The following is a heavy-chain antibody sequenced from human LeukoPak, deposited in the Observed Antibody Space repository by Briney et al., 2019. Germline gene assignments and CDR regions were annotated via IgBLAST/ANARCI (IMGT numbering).Heavy chain of an antibody. V-gene: IGHV1-18*01. CDR1: GYTFASYG. CDR2: ISVYSGNT. D-gene: IGHD2-8*01. Sequence: VKVSCKASGYTFASYGVSWVRQAPGQGPEWMAWISVYSGNTKYAQRFQDRVTLTADTSTSTVYMELRSLRSDDTAVYYCARDGWSLGPWGQGTLVTVSS. J-gene: IGHJ5*02. CDR3: ARDGWSLGP.